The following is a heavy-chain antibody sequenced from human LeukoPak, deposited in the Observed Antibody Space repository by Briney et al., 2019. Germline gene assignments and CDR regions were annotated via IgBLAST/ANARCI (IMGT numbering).Heavy chain of an antibody. CDR1: GGTFSSYA. J-gene: IGHJ4*02. D-gene: IGHD4-17*01. CDR3: ARDDYGVNFDY. CDR2: IIPIFGTA. Sequence: SVKVSCKASGGTFSSYAISWVRQAPGQGLEWMGGIIPIFGTANYAQKFQGRVTITADKSTSTAYMELRSLRSDDTAVYYCARDDYGVNFDYWGQGTLVTVSS. V-gene: IGHV1-69*06.